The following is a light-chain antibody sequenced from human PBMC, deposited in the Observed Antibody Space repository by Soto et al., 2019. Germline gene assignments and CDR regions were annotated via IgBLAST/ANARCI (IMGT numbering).Light chain of an antibody. Sequence: DIVMTQSPDSLAVSLGERATINCKSSQSVLYSSDNKNYLSWYQQKPGQPPKLLISWASARDSGVPDRFSGSGSGTNFTITISSLQPEDVAVYYCQQYFTWYTFGQGTKLEIK. V-gene: IGKV4-1*01. CDR1: QSVLYSSDNKNY. CDR2: WAS. J-gene: IGKJ2*01. CDR3: QQYFTWYT.